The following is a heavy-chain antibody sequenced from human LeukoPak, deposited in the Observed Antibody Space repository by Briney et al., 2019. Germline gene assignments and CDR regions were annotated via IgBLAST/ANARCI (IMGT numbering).Heavy chain of an antibody. CDR3: ARAYSSGWYGSTDY. V-gene: IGHV1-2*02. D-gene: IGHD6-19*01. J-gene: IGHJ4*02. CDR1: GYTLTELS. Sequence: ASVKVSFKVSGYTLTELSMHWVRQAPGQGLEWMGWIDPKSGGTSYAQKFQDRVAMIRDTSISTAYMELTRLRSDDTAVYYCARAYSSGWYGSTDYWGQGTLVTVSS. CDR2: IDPKSGGT.